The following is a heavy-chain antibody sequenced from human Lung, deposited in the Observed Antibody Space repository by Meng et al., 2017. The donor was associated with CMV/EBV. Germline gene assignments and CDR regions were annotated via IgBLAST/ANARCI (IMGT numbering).Heavy chain of an antibody. CDR1: GGSISSSSYY. J-gene: IGHJ4*02. Sequence: SXTXSLXCTVSGGSISSSSYYWGWIRQPPGKGLEWIGSIYYSGSTYYNPSLKSRVTISVDTSKNQFSLKLSSVTAADTAVYYCASGYDLRFDYWGQGNLVTVSS. CDR2: IYYSGST. V-gene: IGHV4-39*01. CDR3: ASGYDLRFDY. D-gene: IGHD5-12*01.